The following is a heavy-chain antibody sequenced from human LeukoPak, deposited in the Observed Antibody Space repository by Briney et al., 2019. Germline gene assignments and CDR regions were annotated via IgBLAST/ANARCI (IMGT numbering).Heavy chain of an antibody. Sequence: SETLSLTCTVSGVSINSGTYSWNWIRQPPGKGLEWIGYIYHSGATYYNPSLQSRVTISVDRSKKQFSLKVISLIAADTAVYYCARGGTVSFDPWGQGTLVTVSS. CDR3: ARGGTVSFDP. D-gene: IGHD2-8*02. CDR2: IYHSGAT. CDR1: GVSINSGTYS. J-gene: IGHJ5*02. V-gene: IGHV4-30-2*01.